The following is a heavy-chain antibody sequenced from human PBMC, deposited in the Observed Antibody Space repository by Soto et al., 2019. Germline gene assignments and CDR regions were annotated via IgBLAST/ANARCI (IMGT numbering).Heavy chain of an antibody. Sequence: ASVKVSCKASGYTFTSYYMHWVRQAPGQGLEWMGIINPSGGSTSYAQKFQGRVTMTRDTSTSTVYMELSSLRSEDTAVYYCARDPIAARGYYYYGMDVWGHGTTVTVSS. J-gene: IGHJ6*02. D-gene: IGHD6-6*01. CDR1: GYTFTSYY. V-gene: IGHV1-46*01. CDR3: ARDPIAARGYYYYGMDV. CDR2: INPSGGST.